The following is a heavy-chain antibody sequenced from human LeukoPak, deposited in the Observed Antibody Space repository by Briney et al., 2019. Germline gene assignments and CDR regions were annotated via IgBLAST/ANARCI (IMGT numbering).Heavy chain of an antibody. CDR3: AKDWPPSSASDY. Sequence: GGSLRLSCVASGFTFSSYAMSWVRQAPGKGLDWVSSISDSAGSTYYAGSVKGRFTISRDNSKNTLYLQMNSLRAEDTAVYYCAKDWPPSSASDYWGQGTLVTVSA. CDR2: ISDSAGST. J-gene: IGHJ4*02. D-gene: IGHD6-6*01. V-gene: IGHV3-23*01. CDR1: GFTFSSYA.